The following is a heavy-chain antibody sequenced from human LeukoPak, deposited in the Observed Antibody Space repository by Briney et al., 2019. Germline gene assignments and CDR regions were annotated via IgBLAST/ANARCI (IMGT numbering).Heavy chain of an antibody. D-gene: IGHD5-18*01. V-gene: IGHV3-23*01. CDR1: GFTFSSYA. CDR3: ARDLSGITGYTYGRGIDY. Sequence: GGSLRLSCAASGFTFSSYAMSWVRQAPGKGLEWVSAISGSGGSTNYADSVRGRFTISRDNSRNTLYLQMNSLRAEDTAVYYCARDLSGITGYTYGRGIDYWGQGTLVTVSS. J-gene: IGHJ4*02. CDR2: ISGSGGST.